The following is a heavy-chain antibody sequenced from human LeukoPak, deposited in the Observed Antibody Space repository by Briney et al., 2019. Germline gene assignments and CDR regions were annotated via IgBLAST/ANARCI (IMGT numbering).Heavy chain of an antibody. J-gene: IGHJ6*02. CDR1: GGSISSGGYY. CDR3: ARVDYGGNSWDYYYGMDV. D-gene: IGHD4-23*01. V-gene: IGHV4-30-4*08. CDR2: IYYSGST. Sequence: SQTLSLTCTVSGGSISSGGYYWSWIRQPPGKGLEWIGYIYYSGSTYYNPSLKSRVTISVDTSKNQFSLKLSSVTAADTAVYYCARVDYGGNSWDYYYGMDVWGQGTTVTVSS.